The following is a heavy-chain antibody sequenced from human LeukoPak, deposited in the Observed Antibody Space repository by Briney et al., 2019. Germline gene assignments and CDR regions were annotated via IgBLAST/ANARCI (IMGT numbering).Heavy chain of an antibody. CDR3: ASGYRSAESIAVSY. V-gene: IGHV4-34*01. J-gene: IGHJ4*02. CDR2: INHSGST. Sequence: SETLSLTCAVYGESFSDYYWSWIRQPPGKGLEWIGEINHSGSTNYNPSLKSRVTISVDTSKNQFSLKLSSVTAADTAMYYCASGYRSAESIAVSYWGQGTLVTVS. CDR1: GESFSDYY. D-gene: IGHD6-19*01.